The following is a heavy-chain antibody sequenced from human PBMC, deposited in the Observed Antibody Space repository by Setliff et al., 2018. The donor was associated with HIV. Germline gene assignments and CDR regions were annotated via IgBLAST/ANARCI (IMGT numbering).Heavy chain of an antibody. CDR2: INYDGTGT. J-gene: IGHJ3*02. D-gene: IGHD1-1*01. V-gene: IGHV3-74*01. Sequence: HPGGSLRLSCTTSGFPFSRDWIHWVRQAPGKGLVWVSRINYDGTGTTYADSVKGRFTISRDDARNTAYLQMNSLRAEDTAVYYCVTLTTVVSFWAFDIWGQGSMVTVSS. CDR1: GFPFSRDW. CDR3: VTLTTVVSFWAFDI.